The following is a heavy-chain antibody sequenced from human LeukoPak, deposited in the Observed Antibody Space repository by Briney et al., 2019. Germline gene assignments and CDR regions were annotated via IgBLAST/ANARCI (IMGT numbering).Heavy chain of an antibody. CDR3: ARDLRHYYDSSGYSYYYYYMDV. CDR1: GYTFTSYD. D-gene: IGHD3-22*01. V-gene: IGHV1-2*02. Sequence: ASVKVSCKASGYTFTSYDINWVRQAPGQGLEWMGWINPNSGGTNYAQKFQGRVTVTGDTSISTAYMELSRLRSDDTAVYYCARDLRHYYDSSGYSYYYYYMDVWGKGTTVTVSS. CDR2: INPNSGGT. J-gene: IGHJ6*03.